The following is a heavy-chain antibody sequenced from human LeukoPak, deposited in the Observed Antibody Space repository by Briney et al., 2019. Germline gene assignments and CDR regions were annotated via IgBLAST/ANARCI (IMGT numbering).Heavy chain of an antibody. D-gene: IGHD3-22*01. J-gene: IGHJ4*02. V-gene: IGHV3-30*18. CDR2: ISYDGSYK. Sequence: GGSLRLSCAASGFTFSSFGMHWVRQAPGKGLEWVAVISYDGSYKNYVDSVRGRFTISRDISKNTLYLQMNSLRAEDTAVYYCAKRLGYYDSSEGYFDQWGQGTLVTVSS. CDR3: AKRLGYYDSSEGYFDQ. CDR1: GFTFSSFG.